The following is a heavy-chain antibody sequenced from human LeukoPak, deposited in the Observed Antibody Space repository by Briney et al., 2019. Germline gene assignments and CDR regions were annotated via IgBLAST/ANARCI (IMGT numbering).Heavy chain of an antibody. CDR1: GYAFTKSGY. Sequence: GASVKVSCKSSGYAFTKSGYIHWVRQAPGQGLEWMGIINPSDGTTFYAQKFQGRVTLTRDTSTNTVFMELSSLRSDDTAVFYCARGPTDMDFDYWGQGSLVTVSS. CDR2: INPSDGTT. V-gene: IGHV1-46*01. J-gene: IGHJ4*02. CDR3: ARGPTDMDFDY.